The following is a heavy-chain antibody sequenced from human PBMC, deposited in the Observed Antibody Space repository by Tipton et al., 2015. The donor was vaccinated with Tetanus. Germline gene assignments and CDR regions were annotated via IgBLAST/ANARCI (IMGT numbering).Heavy chain of an antibody. V-gene: IGHV4-61*03. Sequence: LRLSCTVSGGSLRGGDHYWSWIRQPPGKGLEGLAYFSGRGTSNSNYFLKSRIKVSRDTSKNHFSLNLASVTAADTAVYFCARANFDSSKKGPFDSWGQGIPVIVSA. J-gene: IGHJ4*02. CDR2: FSGRGTS. D-gene: IGHD3-3*01. CDR3: ARANFDSSKKGPFDS. CDR1: GGSLRGGDHY.